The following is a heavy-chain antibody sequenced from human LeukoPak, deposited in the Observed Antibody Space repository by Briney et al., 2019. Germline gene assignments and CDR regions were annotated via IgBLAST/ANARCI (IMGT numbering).Heavy chain of an antibody. Sequence: PSQTLSLTCTVSGGSISSDSYYWSWIRQPAGKGLQWIGHIYTSGSTNYNPSLKSRVTISVDTSKNQFSLKLSSVTAADTAVYHCARTYYDPLTGYYSGGGPFDSWGQGTLVTVSS. CDR3: ARTYYDPLTGYYSGGGPFDS. CDR1: GGSISSDSYY. J-gene: IGHJ4*02. CDR2: IYTSGST. D-gene: IGHD3-9*01. V-gene: IGHV4-61*09.